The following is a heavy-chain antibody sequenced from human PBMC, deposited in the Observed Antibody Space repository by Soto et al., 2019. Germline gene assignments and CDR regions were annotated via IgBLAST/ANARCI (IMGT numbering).Heavy chain of an antibody. CDR1: GGSVSSGSYY. J-gene: IGHJ3*02. Sequence: QVQLQESGPGLVKPSETLSLTCTVSGGSVSSGSYYWSWIRQPPGKGLEWIGYIYYSGSTNYNPSLKSIVTISVDTSKNQFSLKLSSVTAADTAVYYCARSIASRVGDAFDIWGQGKMVTVSS. V-gene: IGHV4-61*01. CDR2: IYYSGST. CDR3: ARSIASRVGDAFDI. D-gene: IGHD2-21*01.